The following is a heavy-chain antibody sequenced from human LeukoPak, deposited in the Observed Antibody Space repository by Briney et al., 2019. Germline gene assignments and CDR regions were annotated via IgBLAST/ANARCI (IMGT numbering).Heavy chain of an antibody. J-gene: IGHJ5*02. CDR1: GASISTYY. CDR2: IYNSGST. V-gene: IGHV4-59*08. D-gene: IGHD1-14*01. Sequence: PSETLSLTCTVSGASISTYYWSWIRQPPGKGLEWIGHIYNSGSTSYIPSLKSRVTISVDTSKNQFSLKLSSVTAADTALYYRARHRGLTDSFYPFDPWGQGTLVTVSS. CDR3: ARHRGLTDSFYPFDP.